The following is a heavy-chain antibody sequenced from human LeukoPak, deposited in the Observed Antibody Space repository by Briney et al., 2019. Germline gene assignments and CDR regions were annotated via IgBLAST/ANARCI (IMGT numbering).Heavy chain of an antibody. J-gene: IGHJ6*03. V-gene: IGHV3-23*01. CDR1: GFTFDDYT. D-gene: IGHD1-7*01. CDR3: AKVSEDWNYEEDYYYYYYMDV. Sequence: GGSLRLSCAASGFTFDDYTMHWVRQAPGKGLEWVSGISGSGGSTNYAHSVTGRFTISRDDSKNTLYLQMNSLRAEDTAVYYCAKVSEDWNYEEDYYYYYYMDVWGKGTTVTVSS. CDR2: ISGSGGST.